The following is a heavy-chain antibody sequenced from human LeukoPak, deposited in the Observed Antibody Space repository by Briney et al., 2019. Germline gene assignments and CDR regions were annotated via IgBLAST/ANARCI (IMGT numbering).Heavy chain of an antibody. Sequence: GGSLRLSCAASGFTFDDYGMSWVRPAPGKGLEWVSGINWNGGSTGYADSVKGRFTISRDNAKNSLYLQMNSLRAEDTALYYCARLSWELLYFYMDVWGKGTTVTVSS. D-gene: IGHD1-26*01. V-gene: IGHV3-20*04. CDR3: ARLSWELLYFYMDV. CDR1: GFTFDDYG. CDR2: INWNGGST. J-gene: IGHJ6*03.